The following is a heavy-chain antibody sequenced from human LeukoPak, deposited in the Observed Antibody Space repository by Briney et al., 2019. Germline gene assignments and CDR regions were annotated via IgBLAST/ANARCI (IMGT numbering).Heavy chain of an antibody. CDR2: INWNGGST. D-gene: IGHD3-9*01. Sequence: PGGSLRLSCAASGFTFSSYSMNWVRQAPGKGLEWVSGINWNGGSTGYADSVKGRFTISRDNAKNSLYLQMNSLRAEDTALYHCASGGYDILTGYYWVWGQGTLVTVSS. J-gene: IGHJ4*02. CDR3: ASGGYDILTGYYWV. V-gene: IGHV3-20*01. CDR1: GFTFSSYS.